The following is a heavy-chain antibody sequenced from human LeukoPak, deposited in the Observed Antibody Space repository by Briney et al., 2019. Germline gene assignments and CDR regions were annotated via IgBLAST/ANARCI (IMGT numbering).Heavy chain of an antibody. D-gene: IGHD3-22*01. CDR2: IIPIFGTA. V-gene: IGHV1-69*05. CDR1: GGTFSSYA. Sequence: SVKVSCKASGGTFSSYAISWVRQAPGQGLEWMGGIIPIFGTANYAQKFQGRVTNTTDESTSTAYMELSSLRSEDTAVYYCARVALIYDSSGYFTNWFDPWGQGTLVTVSS. CDR3: ARVALIYDSSGYFTNWFDP. J-gene: IGHJ5*02.